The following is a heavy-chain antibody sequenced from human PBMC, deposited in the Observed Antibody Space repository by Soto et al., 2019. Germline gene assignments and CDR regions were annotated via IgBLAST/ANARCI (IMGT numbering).Heavy chain of an antibody. Sequence: SQTLSLTCAISGDSVSSNSAAWNWIRQSPSRGLEWLGRTYYRSKWYKDYEVSVKSRITINLDTSKNQFSLQLNSVTPEDTAVYYCAKSMVRGVSFYGMDVWGQGTTVTVSS. CDR3: AKSMVRGVSFYGMDV. D-gene: IGHD3-10*01. J-gene: IGHJ6*02. CDR1: GDSVSSNSAA. CDR2: TYYRSKWYK. V-gene: IGHV6-1*01.